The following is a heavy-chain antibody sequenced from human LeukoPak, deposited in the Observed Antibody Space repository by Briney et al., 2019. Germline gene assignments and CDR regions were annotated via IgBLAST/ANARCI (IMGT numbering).Heavy chain of an antibody. CDR2: IYYSGST. Sequence: GSLRLSCAASGFTFSDYYMSWIRQPPGKGLEWIGSIYYSGSTYYNPSLKSRVTISVDTSKNQFSLKLSSVTAADTAVYYCARHTRSSLIIDYWGQGTLVTVSS. V-gene: IGHV4-39*01. CDR1: GFTFSDYY. CDR3: ARHTRSSLIIDY. J-gene: IGHJ4*02. D-gene: IGHD3-10*01.